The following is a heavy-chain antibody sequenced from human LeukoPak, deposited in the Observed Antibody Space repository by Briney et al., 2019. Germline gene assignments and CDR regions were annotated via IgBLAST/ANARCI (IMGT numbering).Heavy chain of an antibody. CDR1: GYRFTSYW. CDR2: IYPGDSDT. V-gene: IGHV5-51*01. J-gene: IGHJ3*02. CDR3: ARVGRGAFDI. D-gene: IGHD3-10*01. Sequence: GESLKISCKGSGYRFTSYWIGWVRQMPGKGLEWMGIIYPGDSDTRYSPSFQGQVTISVDKSIRTTSLQWSKLKASDTAMYYCARVGRGAFDIWGQGTMVTVSS.